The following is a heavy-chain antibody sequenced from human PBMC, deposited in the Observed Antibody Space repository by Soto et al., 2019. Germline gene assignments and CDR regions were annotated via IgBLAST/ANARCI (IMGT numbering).Heavy chain of an antibody. V-gene: IGHV3-23*01. J-gene: IGHJ4*02. Sequence: EVQLLESGGGLVQPGGSLRLSCAASGFTFSIYAMSWVRQAPGKGLEWVLAISTSGGSTYYTDSVKGRFTISRDNSKNTLYLQMNSLRAEDTAVYYCWKSPGYDSRGYYSNVDYWGQGTLVTVSS. CDR2: ISTSGGST. CDR3: WKSPGYDSRGYYSNVDY. CDR1: GFTFSIYA. D-gene: IGHD3-22*01.